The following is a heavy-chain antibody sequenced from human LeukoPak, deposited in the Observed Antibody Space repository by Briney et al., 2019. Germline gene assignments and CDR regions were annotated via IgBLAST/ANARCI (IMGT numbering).Heavy chain of an antibody. CDR3: ARRLAVTGSPAFDI. Sequence: SETLVLTCSVSAVSITTYSWTWIRQSPGTGLEWIGSISYNGSTNYNPSLRSRVTISADTSKNQFSLKLSSVTAADTAVYYCARRLAVTGSPAFDIWGQGTMVTVSS. CDR1: AVSITTYS. V-gene: IGHV4-59*08. CDR2: ISYNGST. J-gene: IGHJ3*02. D-gene: IGHD6-19*01.